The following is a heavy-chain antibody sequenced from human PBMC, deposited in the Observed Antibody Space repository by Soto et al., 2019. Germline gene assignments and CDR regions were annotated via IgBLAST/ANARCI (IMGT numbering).Heavy chain of an antibody. V-gene: IGHV1-3*01. CDR1: GYTFTNYA. J-gene: IGHJ4*02. CDR3: VRDFGYSSSWYPFDY. D-gene: IGHD2-2*03. Sequence: ASVKVSCKASGYTFTNYAIHWVRQAPGHRLEWMGWINAGNGKTKYSQNLQGRVTISRDASASTASLELRSLRSEDTGVYYCVRDFGYSSSWYPFDYWGQGTLVTFSS. CDR2: INAGNGKT.